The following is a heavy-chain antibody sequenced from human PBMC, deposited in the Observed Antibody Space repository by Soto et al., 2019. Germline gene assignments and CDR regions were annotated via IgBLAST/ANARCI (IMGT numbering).Heavy chain of an antibody. CDR1: GFTFSKAW. CDR3: AKDRSGPSLNWFDP. J-gene: IGHJ5*02. V-gene: IGHV3-23*01. CDR2: ISGSGGST. Sequence: GGSLRLSCAASGFTFSKAWINWVRQAPGQGLEWVSAISGSGGSTYYADSVKGRFTISRDNSKNTLYLQMNSLRAEDTAVYYCAKDRSGPSLNWFDPWGQGTLVTVSS. D-gene: IGHD3-16*02.